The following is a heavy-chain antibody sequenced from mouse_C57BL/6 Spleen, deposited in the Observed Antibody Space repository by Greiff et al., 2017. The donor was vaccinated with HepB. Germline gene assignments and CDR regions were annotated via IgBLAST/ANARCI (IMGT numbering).Heavy chain of an antibody. J-gene: IGHJ2*01. V-gene: IGHV1-80*01. D-gene: IGHD2-1*01. Sequence: QVQLKESGAELVKPGASVKISCKASGYAFSSYWMNWVKQRPGKGLEWIGQIYPGDGDTNYNGKFKGKATLTADKSSSTAYMQLSSLTSEDSAVYFCARQEEYGNYFDYWGQGTTLTVSS. CDR3: ARQEEYGNYFDY. CDR1: GYAFSSYW. CDR2: IYPGDGDT.